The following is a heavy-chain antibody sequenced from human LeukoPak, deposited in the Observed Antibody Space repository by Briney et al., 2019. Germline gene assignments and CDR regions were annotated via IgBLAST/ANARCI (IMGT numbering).Heavy chain of an antibody. CDR2: NGYGGADS. CDR1: GFTLSSYE. V-gene: IGHV3-23*01. CDR3: TRNSGWYGIS. Sequence: GGSLRLSCTVSGFTLSSYEMTWFRQAPGKGLEWVSSNGYGGADSHYADSVKGRFTISRDNSKDTLYLQLSSLRADDTAVYYCTRNSGWYGISWGQGTLVTVSS. D-gene: IGHD6-19*01. J-gene: IGHJ4*02.